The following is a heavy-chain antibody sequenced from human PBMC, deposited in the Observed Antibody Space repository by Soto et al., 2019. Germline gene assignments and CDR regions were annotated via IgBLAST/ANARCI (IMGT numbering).Heavy chain of an antibody. V-gene: IGHV4-34*01. CDR2: ISQRGFT. CDR1: TESLRGYY. CDR3: ARGLFSSGWYSYFDP. J-gene: IGHJ5*02. Sequence: QVQLQQRGAGLLRPSETLSLTCAVSTESLRGYYWTWIRQSPGKGLEWIGEISQRGFTNYNPSLESRVTPSVDTSKSEFSLHLTSMTAADTALYYCARGLFSSGWYSYFDPWGQGTPVTVSS. D-gene: IGHD6-19*01.